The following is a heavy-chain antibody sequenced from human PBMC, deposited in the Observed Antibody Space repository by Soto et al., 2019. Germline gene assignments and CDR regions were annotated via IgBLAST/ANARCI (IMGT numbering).Heavy chain of an antibody. CDR1: GFTFSSYG. D-gene: IGHD2-2*01. CDR2: IWYDGSNK. CDR3: ARDSIVVVPAAIRHGMDV. Sequence: GGSLRLSCAASGFTFSSYGMHWVRQAPGKGLEWLAVIWYDGSNKYYADSVKGRFTISRDNSKNTLYLQMNSLRAEDTAVYYCARDSIVVVPAAIRHGMDVWGQGTTVTVSS. V-gene: IGHV3-33*01. J-gene: IGHJ6*02.